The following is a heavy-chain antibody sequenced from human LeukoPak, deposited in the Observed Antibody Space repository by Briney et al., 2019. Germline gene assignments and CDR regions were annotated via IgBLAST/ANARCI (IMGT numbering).Heavy chain of an antibody. CDR2: ISYSGST. D-gene: IGHD3-10*01. J-gene: IGHJ4*02. CDR1: GGAINNDDYY. V-gene: IGHV4-39*01. Sequence: SETLSLTCTVTGGAINNDDYYWSWIRQPPGKGLEWIGIISYSGSTRYSPSLSSRVSISVDTSKNQFSHRLTSVTAADTALYYCARLKVAIVRGVPYFDYWGQGALVTVSS. CDR3: ARLKVAIVRGVPYFDY.